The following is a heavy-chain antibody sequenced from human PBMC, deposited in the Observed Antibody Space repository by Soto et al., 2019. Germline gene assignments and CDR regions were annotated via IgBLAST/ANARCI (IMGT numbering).Heavy chain of an antibody. CDR1: GFTVSNNY. CDR3: ARDGTYNWV. J-gene: IGHJ4*02. V-gene: IGHV3-66*01. Sequence: EVQLVESGGGLVQPGGSLRLSCAASGFTVSNNYMRWVRQAPGKGLEWVSLIYSGGATYYADSVKGRFTISRDNSKNTLYLQMYSLRVEDTAVYYCARDGTYNWVGGQGILVTVSS. D-gene: IGHD1-1*01. CDR2: IYSGGAT.